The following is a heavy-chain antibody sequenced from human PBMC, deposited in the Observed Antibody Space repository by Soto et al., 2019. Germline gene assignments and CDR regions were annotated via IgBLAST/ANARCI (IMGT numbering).Heavy chain of an antibody. V-gene: IGHV4-59*01. D-gene: IGHD6-19*01. CDR1: GGSISSYY. Sequence: QVQLQESGPGLVKPSETLSLTCTVSGGSISSYYWSWIRQPPGKGLEWIGYRYYSGRTNYNPSLKSRVHLSVDTSNSRFSLKLSSVTAADTAVYYCARDRQAVAGNYYYYGLDVWGQGTTVTVSS. J-gene: IGHJ6*02. CDR3: ARDRQAVAGNYYYYGLDV. CDR2: RYYSGRT.